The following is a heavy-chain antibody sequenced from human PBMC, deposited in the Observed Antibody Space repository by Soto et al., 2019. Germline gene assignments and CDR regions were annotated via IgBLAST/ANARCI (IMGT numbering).Heavy chain of an antibody. CDR3: ATGRGGFKGGGNWFDP. Sequence: QVQLQESGPGLVKPSETLSLTCTVSGGSISSYYWSWIRQPPGKGLEWIGYIYYSGSTNYNPSRKSRVSISGDTSRIPFSRKLSAVTAADTAVYYCATGRGGFKGGGNWFDPWGQGTLVTVSS. CDR1: GGSISSYY. CDR2: IYYSGST. J-gene: IGHJ5*02. V-gene: IGHV4-59*12. D-gene: IGHD3-16*01.